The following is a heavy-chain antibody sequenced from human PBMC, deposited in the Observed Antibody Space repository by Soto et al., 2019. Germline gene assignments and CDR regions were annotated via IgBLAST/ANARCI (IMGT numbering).Heavy chain of an antibody. CDR1: GFTFSTYS. CDR2: ISSRSDM. CDR3: AREYTAWPLAYGLDV. J-gene: IGHJ6*02. V-gene: IGHV3-21*01. Sequence: GSLRLSCVGSGFTFSTYSINWVRQAPGKGLEWVSSISSRSDMYYADSVKGRFTISRDNAKNSVSLQMNSLRAEDTAVYYCAREYTAWPLAYGLDVWGQGTTVTVSS. D-gene: IGHD2-2*02.